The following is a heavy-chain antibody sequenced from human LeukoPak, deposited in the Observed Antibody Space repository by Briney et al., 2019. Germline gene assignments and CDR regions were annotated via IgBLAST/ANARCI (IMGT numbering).Heavy chain of an antibody. Sequence: GGSLRLSCAASGFTFDDYAMHWVRQAPGKGLEWVSGISWNSGSIGYADSVKGRFTISRGNAKNSLYLQMNSLRAEDTALYYCAKGGFGELFDPDFDYWGQGTLVTVSS. CDR2: ISWNSGSI. CDR3: AKGGFGELFDPDFDY. D-gene: IGHD3-10*01. CDR1: GFTFDDYA. J-gene: IGHJ4*02. V-gene: IGHV3-9*01.